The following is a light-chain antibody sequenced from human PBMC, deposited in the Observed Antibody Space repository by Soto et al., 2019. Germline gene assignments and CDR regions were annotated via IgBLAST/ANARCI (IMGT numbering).Light chain of an antibody. V-gene: IGKV1-5*01. Sequence: DIQMTKSPSTLSASVGDRVTITYLASQSISSWLAWYQQKPGKAPTLLIYDAYSLESGVPSRFSGSGSVTKITLTVSSLPPDDFATYYCQQYNSYAGTFGQGTKVEIK. CDR3: QQYNSYAGT. J-gene: IGKJ1*01. CDR1: QSISSW. CDR2: DAY.